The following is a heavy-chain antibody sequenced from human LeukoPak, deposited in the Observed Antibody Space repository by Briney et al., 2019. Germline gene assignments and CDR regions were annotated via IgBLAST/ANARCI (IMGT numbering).Heavy chain of an antibody. CDR2: IYPGDSDT. J-gene: IGHJ3*02. Sequence: GESLQISCKGSGYSFSNYWIGWVRQMLGKGREWMGIIYPGDSDTRYSPSFQGQVTISADKSISTAYLQWSSLKASDTAMYYCARPEVHSSGWYDIPIGAFHIWGQGTMVTVSS. V-gene: IGHV5-51*01. D-gene: IGHD6-13*01. CDR1: GYSFSNYW. CDR3: ARPEVHSSGWYDIPIGAFHI.